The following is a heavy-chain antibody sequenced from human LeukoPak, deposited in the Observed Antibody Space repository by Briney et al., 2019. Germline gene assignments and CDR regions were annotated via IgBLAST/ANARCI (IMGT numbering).Heavy chain of an antibody. CDR2: IYWDDDK. J-gene: IGHJ4*02. Sequence: SGPTLVNNTQTLTVTCTFSVLPLSRSGVGVGWIRPPPAKALVWLALIYWDDDKRYSPALNRRLTIPNDTFKNLVVLTMTNMDPVDTATYYCAHSIYDILTGYSDFDYWGQGTLVTVSS. CDR1: VLPLSRSGVG. V-gene: IGHV2-5*02. CDR3: AHSIYDILTGYSDFDY. D-gene: IGHD3-9*01.